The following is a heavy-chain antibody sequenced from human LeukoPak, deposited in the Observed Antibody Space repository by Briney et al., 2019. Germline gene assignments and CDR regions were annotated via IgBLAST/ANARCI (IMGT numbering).Heavy chain of an antibody. D-gene: IGHD1-1*01. CDR2: TILISGTA. Sequence: ASVKVSCKASGGTFNSYTITWVRQAPGQGLEWMGGTILISGTANYAQKFQGRVTITADESTSTAYMELSSLIAEDTAVYYCARELGERRVEYRGWFDPWGQGTLVTVSS. J-gene: IGHJ5*02. V-gene: IGHV1-69*13. CDR3: ARELGERRVEYRGWFDP. CDR1: GGTFNSYT.